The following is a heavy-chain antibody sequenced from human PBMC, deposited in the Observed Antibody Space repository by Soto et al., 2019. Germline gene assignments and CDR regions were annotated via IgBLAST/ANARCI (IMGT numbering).Heavy chain of an antibody. CDR2: IYHSGST. Sequence: QVQLQESGPGLVKPSGTLSLTCAVSSGSISSSNWWSWVRQPPGKGLEWIGEIYHSGSTNYTPSLKNRSTISVDKSKNKFSLKLSSVTAADTAVYYCARGGYCSIISCYRYDYWGQGTLVTVSS. V-gene: IGHV4-4*02. CDR1: SGSISSSNW. D-gene: IGHD2-2*01. CDR3: ARGGYCSIISCYRYDY. J-gene: IGHJ4*02.